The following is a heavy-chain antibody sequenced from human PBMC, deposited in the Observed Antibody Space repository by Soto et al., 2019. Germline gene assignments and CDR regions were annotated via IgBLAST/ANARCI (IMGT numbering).Heavy chain of an antibody. D-gene: IGHD3-22*01. CDR1: GYTFTGYY. CDR2: INPNSGGT. J-gene: IGHJ4*02. V-gene: IGHV1-2*04. Sequence: ASVKVSCKASGYTFTGYYMHWVRQAPGQGLEWMGWINPNSGGTNYAQKFQGWVTMTRDTSISTAYMELSRLRSDDTAVYFCARYEYDSSGHDDEHWGQGTLVTVSS. CDR3: ARYEYDSSGHDDEH.